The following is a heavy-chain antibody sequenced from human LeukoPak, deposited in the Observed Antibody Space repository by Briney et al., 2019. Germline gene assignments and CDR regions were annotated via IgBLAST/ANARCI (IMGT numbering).Heavy chain of an antibody. J-gene: IGHJ3*02. V-gene: IGHV1-18*01. CDR2: ISAYNGNT. D-gene: IGHD4-11*01. Sequence: ASAKVSCKASGYTFTSYGISWVRQAPGQGLEWMGWISAYNGNTNYAQKLQGRVTMTTDTSTSTAFMELRSLRSDDTAVYYCARASINYGAFDIWGQGTMVTVSS. CDR3: ARASINYGAFDI. CDR1: GYTFTSYG.